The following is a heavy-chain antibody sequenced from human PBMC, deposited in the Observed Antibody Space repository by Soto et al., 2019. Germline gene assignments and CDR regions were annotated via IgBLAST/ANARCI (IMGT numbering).Heavy chain of an antibody. D-gene: IGHD3-16*01. CDR2: ISSSGSTI. CDR1: GFTFSDYY. J-gene: IGHJ6*02. Sequence: PGESLKISCAASGFTFSDYYMSWIRQAPGKGLEWVSYISSSGSTIYYADSVKGRFTISRDNAKNSLYLQMNSLRAEDTAVYYCARASRGNYYYYGMDVWGQGTTVTVSS. CDR3: ARASRGNYYYYGMDV. V-gene: IGHV3-11*01.